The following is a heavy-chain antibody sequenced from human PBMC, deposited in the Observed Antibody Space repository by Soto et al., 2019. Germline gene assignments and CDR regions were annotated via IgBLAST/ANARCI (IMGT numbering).Heavy chain of an antibody. CDR1: GGSISSSSYY. Sequence: QLQLQESGPGLVKPSETLSLTCTVSGGSISSSSYYWGWIRQPPGKGLEWIGSIYYSGSTYNNPSLKSRVTISVDTSKNQFSLKLSSVTAADTAVYYCARPVVAANRLGYYFDYWGQGTLVTVSS. CDR3: ARPVVAANRLGYYFDY. D-gene: IGHD2-15*01. J-gene: IGHJ4*02. CDR2: IYYSGST. V-gene: IGHV4-39*01.